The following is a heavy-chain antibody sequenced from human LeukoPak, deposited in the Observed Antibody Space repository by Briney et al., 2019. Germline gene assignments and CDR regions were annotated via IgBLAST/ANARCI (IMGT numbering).Heavy chain of an antibody. CDR1: GGTFSSYA. CDR2: IIPIFGTA. D-gene: IGHD2-2*02. J-gene: IGHJ5*02. Sequence: SVKVSSKASGGTFSSYAISWVRQAPGQGLEWMGGIIPIFGTANYAQKFQGRVTITADESTSTAHMELSSLRSEDTAVYYCARAHVYCSSTSCYTFDPWGQGTLVTVSS. CDR3: ARAHVYCSSTSCYTFDP. V-gene: IGHV1-69*13.